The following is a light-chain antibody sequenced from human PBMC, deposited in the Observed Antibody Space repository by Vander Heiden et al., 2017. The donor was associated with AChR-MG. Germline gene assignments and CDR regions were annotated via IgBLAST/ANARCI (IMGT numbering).Light chain of an antibody. V-gene: IGLV1-44*01. Sequence: QSVLTQPPSASGTPAQRVTISCSGSSYNIGSNTGNWYQQLPGTAPKLLIYRNNQRPSGVPDRFSGSKSGTSASLAISGLQSEDEADYYCAAWDDSLNGPVFGGGTKLTVL. CDR1: SYNIGSNT. CDR2: RNN. CDR3: AAWDDSLNGPV. J-gene: IGLJ2*01.